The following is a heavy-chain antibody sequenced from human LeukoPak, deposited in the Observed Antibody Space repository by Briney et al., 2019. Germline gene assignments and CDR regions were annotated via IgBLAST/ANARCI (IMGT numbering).Heavy chain of an antibody. V-gene: IGHV3-23*01. CDR1: GFTFSSYA. D-gene: IGHD3-3*01. CDR2: ISGSGGST. J-gene: IGHJ4*02. Sequence: PGGSLRLSCAASGFTFSSYAMSWVRQAPGKGLEWVSAISGSGGSTYYADSVKGRFTISRDNSKNTLYLQMNSLRAEDTAVYYCAKGYYDFWSGYYGPPFDYWGQGTLVTVSS. CDR3: AKGYYDFWSGYYGPPFDY.